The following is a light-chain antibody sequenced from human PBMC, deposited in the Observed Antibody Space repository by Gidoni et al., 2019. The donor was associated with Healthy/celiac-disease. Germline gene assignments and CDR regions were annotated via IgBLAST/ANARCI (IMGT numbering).Light chain of an antibody. Sequence: DIVMTQFPGSLAVSLGERATINCKSSQSVLYSSNNKNYLAWYQQKPGQPPKLLIYWASTRESGVPDRFSGSGSGTDFTLTISSLQAEDVAVYYCQQYYSTPLTFGGGTKVEIK. V-gene: IGKV4-1*01. CDR3: QQYYSTPLT. CDR1: QSVLYSSNNKNY. J-gene: IGKJ4*01. CDR2: WAS.